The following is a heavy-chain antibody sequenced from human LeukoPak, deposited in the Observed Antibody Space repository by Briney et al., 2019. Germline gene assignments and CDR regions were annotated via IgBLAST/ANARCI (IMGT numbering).Heavy chain of an antibody. CDR1: GFTFSSYS. CDR2: ISSSSSTI. J-gene: IGHJ4*02. CDR3: AKGGYYGSGSYPPSTLFDY. D-gene: IGHD3-10*01. Sequence: PGGSLRLSCAASGFTFSSYSMNWVRQAPGKGLEWVSYISSSSSTIYYADSVKGRFTISRDNAKNSLYLQMNSLRAEDTAVYYCAKGGYYGSGSYPPSTLFDYWGQGTLVTVSS. V-gene: IGHV3-48*01.